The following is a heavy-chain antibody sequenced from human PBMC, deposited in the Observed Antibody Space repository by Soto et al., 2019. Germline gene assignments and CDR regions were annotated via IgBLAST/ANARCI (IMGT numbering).Heavy chain of an antibody. CDR3: AIRRRTNGYRGMYYYYYGMDV. CDR2: INHSGST. V-gene: IGHV4-34*01. Sequence: PSETLSLTCAVYGGSFSGYYWSWIRQPPGKGLEWIGEINHSGSTNYNPSLKSRVTISVDTSKNQFSLKLSSVTAADTAVYYCAIRRRTNGYRGMYYYYYGMDVWGQGTTVTV. D-gene: IGHD5-18*01. CDR1: GGSFSGYY. J-gene: IGHJ6*02.